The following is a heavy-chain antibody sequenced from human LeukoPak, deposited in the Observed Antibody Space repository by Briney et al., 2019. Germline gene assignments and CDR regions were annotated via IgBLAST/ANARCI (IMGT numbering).Heavy chain of an antibody. Sequence: ASVKVSCKASGYTFTSYGISWVRQAPGQGLEWMGWINPNSGGTNYAQKFQGRVTMTRDTSISTAYMELSRLRSDDTAVYYCAREEKVIVATIKGLGYWGQGTLVTVSS. CDR3: AREEKVIVATIKGLGY. J-gene: IGHJ4*02. V-gene: IGHV1-2*02. CDR1: GYTFTSYG. D-gene: IGHD5-12*01. CDR2: INPNSGGT.